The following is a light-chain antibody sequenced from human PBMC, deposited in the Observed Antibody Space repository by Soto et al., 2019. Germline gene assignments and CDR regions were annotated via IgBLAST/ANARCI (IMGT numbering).Light chain of an antibody. V-gene: IGKV3-11*01. CDR2: GAF. CDR3: QQRNIWPPVT. Sequence: EIVLTQSPATLSLSPGXXXXXXXXXSPSVTNYLAWYQQKPGQAPRLVIYGAFNRATGIPARFSGSGSGTDFTLTISSLEPEDFAVYYCQQRNIWPPVTFGQGTQLEIK. CDR1: PSVTNY. J-gene: IGKJ5*01.